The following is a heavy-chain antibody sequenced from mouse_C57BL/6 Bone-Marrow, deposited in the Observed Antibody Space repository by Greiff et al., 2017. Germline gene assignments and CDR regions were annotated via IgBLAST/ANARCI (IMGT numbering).Heavy chain of an antibody. CDR1: GYTFTSYW. CDR2: IDPSDSYT. V-gene: IGHV1-69*01. Sequence: QVHVKQPGAELVMPGASVKLSCKASGYTFTSYWMHWVKQRPGQGLEWIGEIDPSDSYTNYNQKFKGKSTLTVDKSSSTAYMQLSSLTSEDSAVYYCARHGYYGYFDVWGTGTTVTVSS. D-gene: IGHD2-2*01. CDR3: ARHGYYGYFDV. J-gene: IGHJ1*03.